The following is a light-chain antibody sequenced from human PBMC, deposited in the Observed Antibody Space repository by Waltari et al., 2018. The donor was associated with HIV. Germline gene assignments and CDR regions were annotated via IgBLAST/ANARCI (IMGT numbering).Light chain of an antibody. Sequence: VVMSQSPLSLPVTLGQPASISCRPSPSLVNSDGNTYLNWFHQRPGQSPRRLIYKVSNRDSGVPDRFSGSGSGSDFTLKISRVEAEDVGVYYCMLATHWPPAWTFGQGTKVEIK. J-gene: IGKJ1*01. V-gene: IGKV2-30*01. CDR3: MLATHWPPAWT. CDR1: PSLVNSDGNTY. CDR2: KVS.